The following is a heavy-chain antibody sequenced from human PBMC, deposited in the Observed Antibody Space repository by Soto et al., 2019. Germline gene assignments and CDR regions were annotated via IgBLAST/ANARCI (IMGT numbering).Heavy chain of an antibody. CDR2: IYYSGST. CDR1: GGSISSGTYY. V-gene: IGHV4-39*01. Sequence: QLQLQESGPGLVKPSETLSLTCTVSGGSISSGTYYWGWIRQPPGKGLEWIGGIYYSGSTYYNPSLKSRVTISVDTSKNQFSLKLSSVTAADTAVYYCARQVEDYGDYPYYVDYWGQGTLVTVSS. D-gene: IGHD4-17*01. J-gene: IGHJ4*01. CDR3: ARQVEDYGDYPYYVDY.